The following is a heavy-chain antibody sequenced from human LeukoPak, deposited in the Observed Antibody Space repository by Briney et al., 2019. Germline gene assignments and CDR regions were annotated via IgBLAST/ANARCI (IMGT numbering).Heavy chain of an antibody. V-gene: IGHV4-59*01. CDR1: GGSISSYY. Sequence: SETLSLTCTVSGGSISSYYWSWIRQPPGKGLEWIGYIYYSGSTNYNPSLKSRVTISVDTSKNQFSLKLSSVTAADTAVYYCARDLWNGYYYYMDVWGKGTTVTISS. J-gene: IGHJ6*03. CDR2: IYYSGST. D-gene: IGHD2-21*01. CDR3: ARDLWNGYYYYMDV.